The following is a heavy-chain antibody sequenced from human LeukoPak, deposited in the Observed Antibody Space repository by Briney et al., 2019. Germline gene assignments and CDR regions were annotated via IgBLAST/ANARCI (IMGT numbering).Heavy chain of an antibody. J-gene: IGHJ4*02. D-gene: IGHD6-19*01. CDR2: IRSKAYGGTT. Sequence: GGSLRLSCTASGFTFGDYAMSWFRQAPGKGLEWVGFIRSKAYGGTTEYAASVKGRFTISRDDSKSIAYLQMNSLKTEDTAVYYCTRDAYSSGRRGPSPNLQLFDYWGQGTLVTVSS. CDR1: GFTFGDYA. CDR3: TRDAYSSGRRGPSPNLQLFDY. V-gene: IGHV3-49*03.